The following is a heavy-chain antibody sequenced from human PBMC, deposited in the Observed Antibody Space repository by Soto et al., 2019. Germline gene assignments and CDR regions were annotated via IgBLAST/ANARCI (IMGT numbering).Heavy chain of an antibody. CDR3: ARDISGKNWFDP. V-gene: IGHV1-46*01. J-gene: IGHJ5*02. Sequence: QVQLVQSGAEVKKPGASVKVSCKASGYTFTSYYMHWVRQAPGQGLEWMGIINPSGGSTSYAQKFQGSVTMTRDTSTSTVYMELSSLRSEDTAVYYCARDISGKNWFDPWGQGTLVTVSS. D-gene: IGHD3-10*01. CDR1: GYTFTSYY. CDR2: INPSGGST.